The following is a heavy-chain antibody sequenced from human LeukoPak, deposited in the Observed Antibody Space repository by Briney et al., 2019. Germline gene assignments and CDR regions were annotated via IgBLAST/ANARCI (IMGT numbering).Heavy chain of an antibody. V-gene: IGHV4-34*01. CDR1: GGSFSGYY. CDR3: ARGGGITTHYYYYYMGV. Sequence: SETLSLTCAVYGGSFSGYYWSWIRQPPGKGLEWIGEINHSGSTNYNPSLKSRVTISVDTSKNQFSLKLSSVTAADTAVYYCARGGGITTHYYYYYMGVWGKGTTVTVSS. D-gene: IGHD3-3*01. J-gene: IGHJ6*03. CDR2: INHSGST.